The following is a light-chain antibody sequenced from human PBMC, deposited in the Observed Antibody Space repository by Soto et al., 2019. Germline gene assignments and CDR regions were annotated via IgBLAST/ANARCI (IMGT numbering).Light chain of an antibody. J-gene: IGKJ2*01. CDR2: GAS. CDR1: RSVSASY. V-gene: IGKV3-20*01. CDR3: QQYDTSAT. Sequence: ILLTQSPGPLSLSPGERATLSCRASRSVSASYLAWYQQKPGQAPRLLIYGASSRATGFPDRFSGSGSGTDFTLTISRLEPEDSAVYYCQQYDTSATFGQGTKLEI.